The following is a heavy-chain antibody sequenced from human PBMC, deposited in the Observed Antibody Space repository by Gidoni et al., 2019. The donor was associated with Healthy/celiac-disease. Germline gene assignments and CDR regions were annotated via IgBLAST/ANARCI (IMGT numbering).Heavy chain of an antibody. Sequence: EVQLVASGGGLVKPGGSLRLSCAASGFTFSSYSMNWVRQAPGTGLEWVSSISSSISYIYYADSVKGRFTISRDNAENSLYLQMNSLRAEDTAVYYCARDLGDSSGWGGAFDYWGQGTLVTVSS. CDR3: ARDLGDSSGWGGAFDY. V-gene: IGHV3-21*01. J-gene: IGHJ4*02. CDR2: ISSSISYI. CDR1: GFTFSSYS. D-gene: IGHD6-19*01.